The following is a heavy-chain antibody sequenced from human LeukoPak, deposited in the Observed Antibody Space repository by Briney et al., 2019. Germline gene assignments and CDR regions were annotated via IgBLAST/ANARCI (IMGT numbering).Heavy chain of an antibody. Sequence: GGSLRLSCAASGFTFSSYWMSWVRQAPGKGLEWVANIKQDGSEKYYVDSVKGRFTISRDNAKNSLYLQMNSLRAEDTAVYYCASEVGANTPFYYYYYYMDVWGKGTTVPVSS. CDR3: ASEVGANTPFYYYYYYMDV. D-gene: IGHD1-26*01. J-gene: IGHJ6*03. CDR2: IKQDGSEK. CDR1: GFTFSSYW. V-gene: IGHV3-7*01.